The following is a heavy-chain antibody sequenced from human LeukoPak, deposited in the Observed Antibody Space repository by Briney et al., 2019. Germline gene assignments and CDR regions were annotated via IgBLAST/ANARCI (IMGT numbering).Heavy chain of an antibody. D-gene: IGHD6-6*01. CDR3: ARDKGIAARPVFDY. Sequence: ASVKVSCKASDYTFRNYGISWVRQAPGQGLEWMGWISAYNVNTNYAEKLQGRVTMTTDTSTSTAYMELRSLRSDDTAVYYCARDKGIAARPVFDYWGQGTLVSVSS. CDR2: ISAYNVNT. V-gene: IGHV1-18*01. CDR1: DYTFRNYG. J-gene: IGHJ4*02.